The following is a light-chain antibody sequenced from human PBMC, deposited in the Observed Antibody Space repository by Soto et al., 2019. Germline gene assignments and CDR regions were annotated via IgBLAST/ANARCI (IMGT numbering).Light chain of an antibody. CDR2: GAS. Sequence: EIVLTQSPATLSLSPGERATLSCVASQSVSSYLAWYQQKPGQAPRLLIYGASSRATGIPDRFSGSGSGTDFTLTISRLEPEDFAVYYCQQYGSSLWTFGQGTKVDVK. J-gene: IGKJ1*01. V-gene: IGKV3-20*01. CDR1: QSVSSY. CDR3: QQYGSSLWT.